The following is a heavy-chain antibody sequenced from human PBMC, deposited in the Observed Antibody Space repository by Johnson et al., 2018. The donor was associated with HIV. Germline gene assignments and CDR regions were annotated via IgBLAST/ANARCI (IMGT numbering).Heavy chain of an antibody. CDR3: AKGEWGAGTDAFDI. D-gene: IGHD3-16*01. J-gene: IGHJ3*02. CDR1: GFTVSSNY. CDR2: IYSGGST. V-gene: IGHV3-66*01. Sequence: MLLVESGGGLVQPGGSLRLSCAASGFTVSSNYMSWVRQAPGKGLEWVSVIYSGGSTYYADSVKGRFTISRDNSKNTLYLKMNSLRAEDTAVYYCAKGEWGAGTDAFDIWGQGTMVTVSS.